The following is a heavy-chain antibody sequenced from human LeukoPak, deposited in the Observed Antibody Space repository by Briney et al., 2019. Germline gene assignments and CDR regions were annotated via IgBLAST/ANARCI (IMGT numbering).Heavy chain of an antibody. D-gene: IGHD3-16*01. Sequence: SETLSLTCAVYGGSFSGHYWSWIRQPPGKGLERMGEINHSGRTNYNPSLKSRVTISVDTSKNQFSLKLSSVTAADTAVYYCASHSYGYNHWGQGTLVIVSS. J-gene: IGHJ5*02. CDR3: ASHSYGYNH. V-gene: IGHV4-34*01. CDR1: GGSFSGHY. CDR2: INHSGRT.